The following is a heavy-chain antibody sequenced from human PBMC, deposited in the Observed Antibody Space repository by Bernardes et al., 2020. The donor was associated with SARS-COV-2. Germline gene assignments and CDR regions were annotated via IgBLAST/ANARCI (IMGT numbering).Heavy chain of an antibody. D-gene: IGHD4-17*01. Sequence: VGSLLLSCAASGFTFSNSAMSWVRQAPGKGLEWVSAIYGGAYNTYYADSVKGRFTISRDNSKNTLYLQMNSLRAEDTALYYCAKERGDYAGYNWFDSWGQGTLVTVSS. V-gene: IGHV3-23*01. CDR3: AKERGDYAGYNWFDS. CDR1: GFTFSNSA. CDR2: IYGGAYNT. J-gene: IGHJ5*01.